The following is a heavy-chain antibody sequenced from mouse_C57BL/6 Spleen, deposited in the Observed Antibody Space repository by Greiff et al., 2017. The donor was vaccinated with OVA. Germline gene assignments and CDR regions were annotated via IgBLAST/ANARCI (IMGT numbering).Heavy chain of an antibody. Sequence: EVMLVESEGGLVQPGRSMKLSCTASGFTFSSYGMSWVRQTPDKRLEWVATISSGGSYTYYPDSVKGRFTISRDNAKNTLYLQMSSLKSEDTAMYYCARQYGNYMGYAMDYWGQGTSVTVSS. J-gene: IGHJ4*01. D-gene: IGHD2-1*01. CDR2: ISSGGSYT. CDR3: ARQYGNYMGYAMDY. CDR1: GFTFSSYG. V-gene: IGHV5-6*03.